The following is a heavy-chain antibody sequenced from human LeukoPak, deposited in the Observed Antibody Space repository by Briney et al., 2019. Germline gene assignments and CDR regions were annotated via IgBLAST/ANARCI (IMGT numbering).Heavy chain of an antibody. CDR2: ILYDGSNK. J-gene: IGHJ6*03. CDR1: GFTFSSYA. D-gene: IGHD4-17*01. CDR3: ARRGASDGYGDSDYYYYYMDV. V-gene: IGHV3-30*04. Sequence: PGGSLRLSCAASGFTFSSYAMHCVRQAPGEGLEWVAVILYDGSNKYYADSEKGRFTISRDNAKKSLYLQMNSLRAEDTAVYYCARRGASDGYGDSDYYYYYMDVWGKGTTVTVSS.